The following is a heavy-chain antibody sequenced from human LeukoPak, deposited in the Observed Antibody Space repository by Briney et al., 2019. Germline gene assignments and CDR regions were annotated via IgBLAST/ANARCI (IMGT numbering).Heavy chain of an antibody. V-gene: IGHV4-59*01. Sequence: SETLSLTCTVSGGSISSYYWSWLRQPPGKGLEWIGYIYYSGSTNYNPSLKSRVTISVDTSKNQFSQKLSSVTAADTAVYYCARQVGCSGGSCYSGAFDIWGQGTMVTVSS. D-gene: IGHD2-15*01. CDR1: GGSISSYY. CDR3: ARQVGCSGGSCYSGAFDI. CDR2: IYYSGST. J-gene: IGHJ3*02.